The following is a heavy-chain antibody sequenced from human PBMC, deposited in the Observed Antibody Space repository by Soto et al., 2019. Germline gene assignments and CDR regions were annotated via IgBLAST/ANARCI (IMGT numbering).Heavy chain of an antibody. CDR3: ARGDTLTGAARGAWFDP. CDR1: GGSVSSGSYY. CDR2: IYYSGST. V-gene: IGHV4-61*01. J-gene: IGHJ5*02. Sequence: KTSETLSLTCTVSGGSVSSGSYYWSWIRQPPGRGLEWIGYIYYSGSTNYNPSLKSRVTISVDTSKNQFSLKLSSVTAADTAVYYCARGDTLTGAARGAWFDPWGQGTLVTVSS. D-gene: IGHD3-9*01.